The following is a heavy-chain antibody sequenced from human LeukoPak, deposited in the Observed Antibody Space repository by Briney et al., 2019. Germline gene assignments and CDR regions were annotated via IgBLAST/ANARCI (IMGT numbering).Heavy chain of an antibody. J-gene: IGHJ4*02. CDR3: ARGKDIAVATNYFDY. Sequence: GASVKVSCKASGGTFCSYAISWVRQAPGQGLEWMGGIIPIFGTANYAQKFQGRVTITADESTSTAYMELSSLRSEDTAVYYCARGKDIAVATNYFDYWGQGTLVTVSS. CDR2: IIPIFGTA. V-gene: IGHV1-69*13. D-gene: IGHD6-19*01. CDR1: GGTFCSYA.